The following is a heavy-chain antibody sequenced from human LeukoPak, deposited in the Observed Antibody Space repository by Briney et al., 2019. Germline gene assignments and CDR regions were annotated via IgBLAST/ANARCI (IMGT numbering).Heavy chain of an antibody. J-gene: IGHJ4*02. CDR3: AIGWGSAGGSELDY. CDR2: FDPEDGKT. Sequence: ASVKVSCKVSGYTLSELSMHWVRQPPGKGLEWMGGFDPEDGKTIYAQKFQGGVTRTEDTSTDTAYMELSSLRSEDTAVYYCAIGWGSAGGSELDYWGQGTLVTVSS. CDR1: GYTLSELS. D-gene: IGHD6-13*01. V-gene: IGHV1-24*01.